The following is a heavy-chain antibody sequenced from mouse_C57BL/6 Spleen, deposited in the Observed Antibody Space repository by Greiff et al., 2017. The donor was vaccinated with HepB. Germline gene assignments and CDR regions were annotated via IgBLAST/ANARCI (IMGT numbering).Heavy chain of an antibody. CDR2: IDPSDSYT. Sequence: QVQLQQPGAELVKPGASVKLSCKASGYTFTSYWMQWVKQRPGQGLGWIGGIDPSDSYTNYNQTFKGKATLTVDTSSSTAYMQLSSLTSEDAAVYYCARLYYSNSYAMDDWGQGTSVTVSS. J-gene: IGHJ4*01. V-gene: IGHV1-50*01. CDR3: ARLYYSNSYAMDD. CDR1: GYTFTSYW. D-gene: IGHD2-5*01.